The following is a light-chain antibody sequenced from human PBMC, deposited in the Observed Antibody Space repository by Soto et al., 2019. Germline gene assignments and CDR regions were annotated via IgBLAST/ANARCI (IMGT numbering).Light chain of an antibody. V-gene: IGKV3-15*01. CDR3: QQYYNWPAYT. J-gene: IGKJ2*01. CDR1: ESVRSN. Sequence: EIVLTQSPAALSVSPGERATLSCRASESVRSNLAWFQQKPGQAPRLLIFGASTRATGIPTRFTGSGSGTEVTLTIGSLQSEDLAVYYCQQYYNWPAYTFGQGTKLEIK. CDR2: GAS.